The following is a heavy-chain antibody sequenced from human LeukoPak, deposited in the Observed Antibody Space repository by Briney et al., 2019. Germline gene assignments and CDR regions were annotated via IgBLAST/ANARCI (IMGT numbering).Heavy chain of an antibody. CDR2: IYYSGGT. CDR1: GGSISSSRDY. V-gene: IGHV4-39*01. J-gene: IGHJ4*02. Sequence: PSETLSLTCTVSGGSISSSRDYWGWIRQPPGKGLEWIGSIYYSGGTYYNPSPKSRVTISVDTSKNQFSLKLSSVTAADTAVYYCARHVEIAVAGPIDYWGQGTLVTVSS. CDR3: ARHVEIAVAGPIDY. D-gene: IGHD6-19*01.